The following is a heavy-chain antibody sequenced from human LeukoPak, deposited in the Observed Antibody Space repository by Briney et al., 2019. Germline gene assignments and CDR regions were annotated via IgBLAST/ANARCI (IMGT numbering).Heavy chain of an antibody. J-gene: IGHJ4*02. D-gene: IGHD2-2*01. CDR3: AKEGIGYCSSTSCLRNLDY. CDR1: GFTFSSYA. CDR2: ISGSGGST. Sequence: PGGSLRLSCAASGFTFSSYAMSWVRQAPGKGLEWVSAISGSGGSTYYADSVKGRFTISRDNSKNTPYLQMNSLRAGDTAVYYCAKEGIGYCSSTSCLRNLDYWGQGTLVTVSS. V-gene: IGHV3-23*01.